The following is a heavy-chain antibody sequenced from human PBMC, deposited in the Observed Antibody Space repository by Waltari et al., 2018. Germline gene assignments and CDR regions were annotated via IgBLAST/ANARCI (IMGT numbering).Heavy chain of an antibody. Sequence: QVQLVQSGPEVKKPGASVKVSCKASGYTFSDYDINWIRQAPGQGLEWMGWISVYNGDTNFAQNFQGRLILTTDTSTSTAYMELTGLRSDDTAVYYCARDWAGNAYFQHWGQGTLVIVSS. CDR1: GYTFSDYD. V-gene: IGHV1-18*01. D-gene: IGHD3-16*01. J-gene: IGHJ1*01. CDR2: ISVYNGDT. CDR3: ARDWAGNAYFQH.